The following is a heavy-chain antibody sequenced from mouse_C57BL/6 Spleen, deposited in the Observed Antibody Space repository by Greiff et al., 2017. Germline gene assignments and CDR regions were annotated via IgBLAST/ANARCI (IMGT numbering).Heavy chain of an antibody. V-gene: IGHV5-17*01. Sequence: EVKLVESGGGLVKPGGSLKLSCAASGFTFSDYGMHWVRQAPEKGLEWVAYISSGSSTIYYADTVKGRFTISRDNAKNTLFLQMTSLRSEDTAMYYCARPSYYYGSSYGFAYWGQGTLVTVSA. CDR3: ARPSYYYGSSYGFAY. CDR2: ISSGSSTI. J-gene: IGHJ3*01. D-gene: IGHD1-1*01. CDR1: GFTFSDYG.